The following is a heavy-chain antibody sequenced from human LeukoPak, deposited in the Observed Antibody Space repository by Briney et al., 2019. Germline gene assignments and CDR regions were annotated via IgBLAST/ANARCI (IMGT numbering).Heavy chain of an antibody. CDR1: GFTFSSYG. CDR3: ARDARGLDYDSSGFDY. J-gene: IGHJ4*02. V-gene: IGHV3-30*02. CDR2: IRYDGSNK. Sequence: GGSLRLSCAASGFTFSSYGMHWVRQAPGKGLEWLAFIRYDGSNKYYADSVKGRFTISRDNSKNTLYLQMNSLRAEDTAVYYCARDARGLDYDSSGFDYWGQGTLVTVSS. D-gene: IGHD3-22*01.